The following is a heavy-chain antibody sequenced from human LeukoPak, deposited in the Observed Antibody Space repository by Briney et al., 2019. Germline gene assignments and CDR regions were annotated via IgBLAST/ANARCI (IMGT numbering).Heavy chain of an antibody. CDR3: ARSSHYTIPFDS. V-gene: IGHV3-74*01. D-gene: IGHD2-2*02. CDR2: IKSDGSVT. J-gene: IGHJ5*01. Sequence: GGSLRLSCAASGFRFSVYWMHWVRQAPGKGLVWVSRIKSDGSVTSFADSVKGRFTISRDNAKNTVYLQMNSLTVEDTAVYFCARSSHYTIPFDSWGQGMLVTVSS. CDR1: GFRFSVYW.